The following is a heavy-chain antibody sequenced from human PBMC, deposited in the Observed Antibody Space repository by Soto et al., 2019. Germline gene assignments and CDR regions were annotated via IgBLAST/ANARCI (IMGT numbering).Heavy chain of an antibody. J-gene: IGHJ4*02. Sequence: GGSLRLSCVGSGFNFGDYGMHWVRHTPGKGLEWVAVIGNDGAARFYGDSVKGRFTISRDNSRSTFFLQMSSLRPEDTAICYCAKETIAVAGPNYFDFWGQGTQVTVSS. V-gene: IGHV3-30*18. CDR3: AKETIAVAGPNYFDF. D-gene: IGHD6-19*01. CDR2: IGNDGAAR. CDR1: GFNFGDYG.